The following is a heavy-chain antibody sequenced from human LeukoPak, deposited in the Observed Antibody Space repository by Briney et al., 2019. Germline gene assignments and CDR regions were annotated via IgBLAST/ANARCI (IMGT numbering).Heavy chain of an antibody. CDR1: GFTVTSNS. CDR2: IYSGST. D-gene: IGHD3-10*01. CDR3: AKDQAYYGSGSYYMDV. V-gene: IGHV3-66*03. J-gene: IGHJ6*03. Sequence: PGGSLRLSCTVSGFTVTSNSMSWVRQAPGKGLEWVSFIYSGSTHYSDSVKGRFTISRDNSKNTLYLQMNSLGAEDTAVYYCAKDQAYYGSGSYYMDVWGKGTTVTISS.